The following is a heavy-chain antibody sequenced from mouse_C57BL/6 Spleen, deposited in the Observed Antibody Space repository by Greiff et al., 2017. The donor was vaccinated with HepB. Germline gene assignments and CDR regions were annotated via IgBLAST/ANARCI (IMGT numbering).Heavy chain of an antibody. J-gene: IGHJ2*01. D-gene: IGHD1-1*01. CDR3: ARHEGITTVVATGGYFDY. V-gene: IGHV1-62-2*01. Sequence: VQRVESGAELVKPGASVKLSCKASGYTFTEYTIHWVKQRSGQGLEWIGWFYPGSGSIKYNEKFKDKATLTADKSSSTVYMELSRLTSEDSAVYFCARHEGITTVVATGGYFDYWGQGTTLTVSS. CDR1: GYTFTEYT. CDR2: FYPGSGSI.